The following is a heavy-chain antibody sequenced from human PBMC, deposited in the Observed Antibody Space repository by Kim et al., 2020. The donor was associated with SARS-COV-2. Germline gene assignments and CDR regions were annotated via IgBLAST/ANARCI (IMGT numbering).Heavy chain of an antibody. Sequence: GGSLRLSCAASGFTFSSYWMSWVRQAPGKGLEWVANIKQDGSEKYYVDSVKGRFTISRDNAKNSPYLQMNSLRAEDTAVYYCARVGGDYVYYYYGMDVWGQGTTVTVSS. CDR3: ARVGGDYVYYYYGMDV. D-gene: IGHD4-17*01. CDR2: IKQDGSEK. V-gene: IGHV3-7*01. CDR1: GFTFSSYW. J-gene: IGHJ6*02.